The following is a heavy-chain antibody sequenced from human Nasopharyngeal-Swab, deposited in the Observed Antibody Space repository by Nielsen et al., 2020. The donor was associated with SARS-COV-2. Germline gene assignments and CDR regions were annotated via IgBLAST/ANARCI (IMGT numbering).Heavy chain of an antibody. J-gene: IGHJ6*02. CDR3: AKGGYSGYDPLGMDV. Sequence: WIRQPQGKGLEWVAVISYDGSNKYYADSVKGRFTISRDNSKNTLYLQMNSLRAEDTAVYYCAKGGYSGYDPLGMDVWGQGTTVTVSS. CDR2: ISYDGSNK. V-gene: IGHV3-30*18. D-gene: IGHD5-12*01.